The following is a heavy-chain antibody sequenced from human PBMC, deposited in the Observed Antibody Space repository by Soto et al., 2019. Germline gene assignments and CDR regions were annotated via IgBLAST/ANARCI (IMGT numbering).Heavy chain of an antibody. Sequence: ASVKVSCKASAYTVTNCGMSWVRQAPGQGLEWMGWINPNNGNTNYAQNFQGRVTMTIDTSTSTAYMELRSLRSDDTAVYFCARGGCSGGSCYAWFDPWGQGTLVTVSS. J-gene: IGHJ5*02. CDR3: ARGGCSGGSCYAWFDP. CDR2: INPNNGNT. D-gene: IGHD2-15*01. V-gene: IGHV1-18*01. CDR1: AYTVTNCG.